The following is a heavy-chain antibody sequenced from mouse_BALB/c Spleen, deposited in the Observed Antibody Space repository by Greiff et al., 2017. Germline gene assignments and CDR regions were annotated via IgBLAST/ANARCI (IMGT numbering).Heavy chain of an antibody. CDR3: ARDANWDY. V-gene: IGHV1-67*01. CDR1: GYTFTDYA. Sequence: QVQLQQSGPEPVRPGVSVKISCKGSGYTFTDYAMHWVKQSHAKSLEWIGVISTYYGNTNYNQKFKGKATMTVDKSSSTAYMELARLTSEDSAIYYCARDANWDYWGQGTTLTVSS. CDR2: ISTYYGNT. D-gene: IGHD4-1*02. J-gene: IGHJ2*01.